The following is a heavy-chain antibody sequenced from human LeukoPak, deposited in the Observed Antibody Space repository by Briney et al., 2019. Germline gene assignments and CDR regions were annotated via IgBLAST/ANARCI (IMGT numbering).Heavy chain of an antibody. CDR3: ARGYGSGNDFDY. V-gene: IGHV3-33*01. D-gene: IGHD3-10*01. Sequence: GRSLRLSCAASGFTFSSYGMHWVRQAPGKGLEWVAVIWYDGSNKYYADSVKGRFTISRDNSKNTLYLQMNSLGAEDTAVYYCARGYGSGNDFDYWGQGTLVTVSS. CDR2: IWYDGSNK. J-gene: IGHJ4*02. CDR1: GFTFSSYG.